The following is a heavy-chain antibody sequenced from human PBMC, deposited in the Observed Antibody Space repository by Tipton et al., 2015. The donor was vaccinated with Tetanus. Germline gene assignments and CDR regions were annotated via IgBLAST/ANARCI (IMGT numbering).Heavy chain of an antibody. CDR1: GFSLSDYW. Sequence: GSLRLSCAASGFSLSDYWMSWIRQTPGKGLEWVAYISASGHPIFYTDSVKGRFTISTDNTKNHLYLQMNSLRVEDTGLYFCARDNYDSKDFSDYWGQGTLITVS. J-gene: IGHJ4*02. CDR2: ISASGHPI. V-gene: IGHV3-11*01. D-gene: IGHD3-3*01. CDR3: ARDNYDSKDFSDY.